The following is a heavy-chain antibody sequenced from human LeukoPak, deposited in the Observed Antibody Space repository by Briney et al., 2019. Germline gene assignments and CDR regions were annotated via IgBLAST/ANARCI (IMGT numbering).Heavy chain of an antibody. Sequence: SETLSLTCTVSGGSISSGVYYWSWIRQHPGKGLEWIGYIYYSGSTYYNPSLKSRVTISVDTSKNQFSLKLSSVTAADTAVYYCARGTNIAAAGDFDYWGQGTLVTVSS. J-gene: IGHJ4*02. D-gene: IGHD6-13*01. V-gene: IGHV4-31*03. CDR2: IYYSGST. CDR1: GGSISSGVYY. CDR3: ARGTNIAAAGDFDY.